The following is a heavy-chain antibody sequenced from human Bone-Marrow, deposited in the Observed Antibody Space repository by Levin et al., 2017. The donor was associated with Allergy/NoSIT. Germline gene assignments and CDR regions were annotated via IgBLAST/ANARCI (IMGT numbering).Heavy chain of an antibody. D-gene: IGHD6-19*01. J-gene: IGHJ4*02. CDR1: GYSFTNYW. Sequence: GESLKISCKASGYSFTNYWIGWVRQMPGKGLEWVGIIYPGDYDTRYSPSFQGQVTVSADKSSSTAYLQWSSLKASDNAMYYCARVMSVAGPAPQGFDYWGQGTLVTVSS. CDR2: IYPGDYDT. CDR3: ARVMSVAGPAPQGFDY. V-gene: IGHV5-51*01.